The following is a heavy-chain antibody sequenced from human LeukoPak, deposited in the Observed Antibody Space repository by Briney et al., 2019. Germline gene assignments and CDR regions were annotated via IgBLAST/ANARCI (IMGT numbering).Heavy chain of an antibody. Sequence: ASVKDSFKASGYTFTSYGFSSVRQAPGQGHEWMGWISAYNGNTNYGQKLQGRLTMTTHTSTSTAYMELRSLRSDDTAVYYCARMPLGASSIYETWGQGTLVTVSS. V-gene: IGHV1-18*01. J-gene: IGHJ5*02. CDR1: GYTFTSYG. CDR3: ARMPLGASSIYET. D-gene: IGHD3-16*02. CDR2: ISAYNGNT.